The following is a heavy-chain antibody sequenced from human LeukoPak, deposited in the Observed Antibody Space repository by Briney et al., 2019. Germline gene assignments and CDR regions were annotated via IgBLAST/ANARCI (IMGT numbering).Heavy chain of an antibody. V-gene: IGHV4-59*01. CDR1: GGSISSYY. D-gene: IGHD3/OR15-3a*01. J-gene: IGHJ5*02. CDR3: ARDSVLDGFDP. Sequence: PSETLSLTCTVSGGSISSYYWSWIRQPPGKGLEWIGYIYYSGSTNYNPSLKSQVTISVDTSKNQFSLKLSSVTAADTAVYYCARDSVLDGFDPWGQGTLVTVSS. CDR2: IYYSGST.